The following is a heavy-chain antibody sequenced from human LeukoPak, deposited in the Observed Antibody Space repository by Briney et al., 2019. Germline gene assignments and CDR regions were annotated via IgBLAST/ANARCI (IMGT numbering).Heavy chain of an antibody. CDR2: MNPNSGNT. Sequence: ASVKVSCKASGYTFTSYDINWVRQATGQGLEWMGWMNPNSGNTGYAQKFQGRVTMTRNTSISTAYMELSSLRSEDTAVYYCARSGSYSSPLYYYYYMDVWGKGTTVTVSS. V-gene: IGHV1-8*01. D-gene: IGHD6-13*01. CDR3: ARSGSYSSPLYYYYYMDV. CDR1: GYTFTSYD. J-gene: IGHJ6*03.